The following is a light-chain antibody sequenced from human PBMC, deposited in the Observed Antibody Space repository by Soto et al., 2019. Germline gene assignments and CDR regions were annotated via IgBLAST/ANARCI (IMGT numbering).Light chain of an antibody. CDR3: QSYDTNNVL. CDR2: KGN. CDR1: SGSIASNH. V-gene: IGLV6-57*03. Sequence: LTQPHSVSESPGKTVTISCTRSSGSIASNHVQWYQQRPGSAPTTVIYKGNQRPSGVPDRFSGSIDSSSNSASLTISGLKTEDEADYYCQSYDTNNVLFGGRTKLTVL. J-gene: IGLJ2*01.